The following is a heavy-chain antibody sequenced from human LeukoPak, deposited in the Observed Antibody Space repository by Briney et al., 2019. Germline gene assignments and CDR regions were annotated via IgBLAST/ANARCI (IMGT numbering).Heavy chain of an antibody. CDR2: FDPEDGET. D-gene: IGHD3-10*01. CDR3: ATSAGGSPMVRGARSALYYGMDV. Sequence: ASVKVSCKVSGYTPTELSMHWVRQAPGKGLEWMGGFDPEDGETIYAQKFQGRVTMTEDTSTDTAYMELSSLRSEDTAVYYCATSAGGSPMVRGARSALYYGMDVWGQGTTATVSS. J-gene: IGHJ6*02. CDR1: GYTPTELS. V-gene: IGHV1-24*01.